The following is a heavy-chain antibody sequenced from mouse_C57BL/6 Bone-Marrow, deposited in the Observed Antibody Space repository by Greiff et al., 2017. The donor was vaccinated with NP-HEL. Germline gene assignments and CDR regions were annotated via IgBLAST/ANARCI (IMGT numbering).Heavy chain of an antibody. CDR1: GYTFTSYW. CDR3: AREGYYSNYCYYAMDY. D-gene: IGHD2-5*01. J-gene: IGHJ4*01. Sequence: QVQLQQPGAELVKPGASVKMSCKASGYTFTSYWITWVKQRPGQGLEWIGDIYPGSGSTNYNEKFKSKATLTVDTSSSTAYMQLSSLTSEDSAVYYCAREGYYSNYCYYAMDYWGRGTSVTVTA. CDR2: IYPGSGST. V-gene: IGHV1-55*01.